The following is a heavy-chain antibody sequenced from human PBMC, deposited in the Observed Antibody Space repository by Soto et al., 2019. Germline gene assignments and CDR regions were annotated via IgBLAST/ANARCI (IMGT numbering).Heavy chain of an antibody. V-gene: IGHV3-30*18. CDR1: GFTFSSYG. CDR3: AKEQDIVVVPAAMGFDY. CDR2: ISYDGSNK. J-gene: IGHJ4*02. Sequence: GGSLRLSCAASGFTFSSYGMHWVRQAPGKGLEWVAVISYDGSNKYYADSVKGRFTISRDNSKNTLYLQMNSLRAEDTAVYYCAKEQDIVVVPAAMGFDYWGQGTLVTVSS. D-gene: IGHD2-2*01.